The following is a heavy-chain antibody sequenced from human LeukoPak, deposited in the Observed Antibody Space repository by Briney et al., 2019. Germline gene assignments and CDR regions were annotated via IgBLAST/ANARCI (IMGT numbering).Heavy chain of an antibody. CDR3: ARDDYGWGSHPY. CDR1: GFTFSSNA. CDR2: INSDGSST. Sequence: GGSLRLSCAASGFTFSSNAMSWVRQAPGKGLVWVSRINSDGSSTTYADSVKGRFTISRDNAKNTLYLQMNSLRAEDTAVYYCARDDYGWGSHPYWGQGTLVTVSS. J-gene: IGHJ4*02. D-gene: IGHD3-10*01. V-gene: IGHV3-74*01.